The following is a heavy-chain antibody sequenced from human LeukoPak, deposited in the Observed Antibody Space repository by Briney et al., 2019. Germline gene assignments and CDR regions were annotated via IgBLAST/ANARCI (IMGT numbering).Heavy chain of an antibody. Sequence: PSETLSLTCTVSGGSISSYYWSWIRQPPGKGLEWIGHIYYSGSTNYNPSLKSRVTISVDTSKNQFSLKLSSVTAAGTAVYYCARGHPGKLWLPSSGDYFDYWGQGTLVTVSS. D-gene: IGHD5-18*01. CDR2: IYYSGST. J-gene: IGHJ4*02. CDR3: ARGHPGKLWLPSSGDYFDY. V-gene: IGHV4-59*01. CDR1: GGSISSYY.